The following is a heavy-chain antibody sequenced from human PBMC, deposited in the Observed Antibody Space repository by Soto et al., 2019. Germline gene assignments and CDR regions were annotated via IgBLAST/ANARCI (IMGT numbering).Heavy chain of an antibody. CDR3: ARGDYGSGSYYYFDC. CDR1: GGSISSSNW. CDR2: IYHSGST. V-gene: IGHV4-4*02. Sequence: SETLSLTCAVSGGSISSSNWWSWVRQPPGKGLEWIGEIYHSGSTNYNPSLKSRVTISVDTSKSQFSLKLSSVTAADTAVYYCARGDYGSGSYYYFDCWGQGTLVT. D-gene: IGHD3-10*01. J-gene: IGHJ4*02.